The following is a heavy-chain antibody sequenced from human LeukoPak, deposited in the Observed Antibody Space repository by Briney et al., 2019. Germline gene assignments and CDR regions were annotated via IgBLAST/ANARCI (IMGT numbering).Heavy chain of an antibody. J-gene: IGHJ4*03. CDR1: GGSLSTYY. V-gene: IGHV4-34*01. D-gene: IGHD1-1*01. Sequence: PSETLSLTCAVYGGSLSTYYWSWIRQSPGKGLEWIAEINHRGDTNYNPSVKSRVTISVDTSKNQFSLKAGSLTAADTAVYYCARGPTISETGYFDYWGQGTLVTVSS. CDR3: ARGPTISETGYFDY. CDR2: INHRGDT.